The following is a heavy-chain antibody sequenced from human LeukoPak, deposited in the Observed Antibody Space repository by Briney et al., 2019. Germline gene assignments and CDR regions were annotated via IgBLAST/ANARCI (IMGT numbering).Heavy chain of an antibody. Sequence: SETLSLTCSVSGDSISSYYWKWIRQPAGKGLEWIGRIYSSENTNYNPSLKSRVTMSVDTSKNQFSLKLSSVTAADTAVYYCACQTSNFFDYWGQGTLVTVSS. V-gene: IGHV4-4*07. CDR1: GDSISSYY. CDR3: ACQTSNFFDY. J-gene: IGHJ4*02. D-gene: IGHD2-2*01. CDR2: IYSSENT.